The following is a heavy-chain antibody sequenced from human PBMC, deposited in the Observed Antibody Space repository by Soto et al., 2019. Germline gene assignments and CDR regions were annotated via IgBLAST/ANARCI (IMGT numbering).Heavy chain of an antibody. CDR1: GFFLRDFG. D-gene: IGHD5-12*01. CDR2: IWYDGSNT. J-gene: IGHJ4*01. CDR3: AIAMAEKWHPFAY. V-gene: IGHV3-33*01. Sequence: GGSLRLSCVASGFFLRDFGMHWVRQAPGKGLEWVSVIWYDGSNTYQGESVKGRFTMSRDISKNTLYLQMDSLRPEDTAVYYCAIAMAEKWHPFAYWGHGTLVTVSS.